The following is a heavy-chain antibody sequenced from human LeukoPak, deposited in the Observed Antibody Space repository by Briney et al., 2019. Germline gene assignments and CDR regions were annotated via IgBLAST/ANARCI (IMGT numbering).Heavy chain of an antibody. CDR2: MSYDGKNI. Sequence: SCKASGGTFSSYAISWVRQAPGKGLEWVAVMSYDGKNIFYADFVKGRFTVSRDNSKNTLYPQMNSLRGEDTAVYYCAREFFTGWYDYWGQGTLVTVSS. D-gene: IGHD6-19*01. CDR1: GGTFSSYA. CDR3: AREFFTGWYDY. V-gene: IGHV3-30*04. J-gene: IGHJ4*02.